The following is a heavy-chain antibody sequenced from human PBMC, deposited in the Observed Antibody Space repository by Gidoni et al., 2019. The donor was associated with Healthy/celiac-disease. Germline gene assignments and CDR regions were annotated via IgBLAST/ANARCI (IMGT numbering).Heavy chain of an antibody. Sequence: QVQLQESGPGLVMPSETLSLTCAVSGYSISSGYYWGGIRQPPGKGLWWIGIIYNSGSTYDNPSLKSRVTISVDTSKNQFSLKLSSVTAADTAVYYCARDSAGSGWYGGRGFGYWGQGTLVTVSS. CDR2: IYNSGST. CDR3: ARDSAGSGWYGGRGFGY. CDR1: GYSISSGYY. J-gene: IGHJ4*02. D-gene: IGHD6-19*01. V-gene: IGHV4-38-2*02.